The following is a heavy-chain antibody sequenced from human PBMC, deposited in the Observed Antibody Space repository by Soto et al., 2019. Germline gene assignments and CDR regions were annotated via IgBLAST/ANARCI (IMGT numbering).Heavy chain of an antibody. CDR1: GFTFSSYA. CDR2: ISGSGGST. D-gene: IGHD3-16*02. J-gene: IGHJ4*02. Sequence: GGSLRLSCAASGFTFSSYAMSWVRQAPGKGLEWVSAISGSGGSTYYADSVKGRFTISRDNSKNTLYLQMNSLRAEDTAVYYCAKTGKEVYDYIWGSYRYFDYWGQGTLVTAPQ. CDR3: AKTGKEVYDYIWGSYRYFDY. V-gene: IGHV3-23*01.